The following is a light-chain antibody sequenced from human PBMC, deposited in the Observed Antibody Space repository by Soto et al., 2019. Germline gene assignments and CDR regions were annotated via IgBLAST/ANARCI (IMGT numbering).Light chain of an antibody. CDR3: QQYGSSPLT. J-gene: IGKJ4*01. V-gene: IGKV3-20*01. CDR1: QSVRSNY. Sequence: EIVLTQSPDTLSLSPGERATLSCRASQSVRSNYLAWYQQKPGQAPRFLIYDASSRATGIPDRFSGSGSGTDFTLTLSRLEPEDFAVYYCQQYGSSPLTFGRGTKVEIK. CDR2: DAS.